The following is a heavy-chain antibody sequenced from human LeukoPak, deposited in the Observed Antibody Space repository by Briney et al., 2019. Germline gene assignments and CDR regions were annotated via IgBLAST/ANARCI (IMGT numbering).Heavy chain of an antibody. CDR1: GFTFSSYG. CDR2: IRYDGINK. V-gene: IGHV3-30*02. D-gene: IGHD1-26*01. J-gene: IGHJ4*02. Sequence: GGSLRLSCAASGFTFSSYGMHWVRQAPGKGLEWVAFIRYDGINKYYADSVKGRFTISRDNSKNTLYLQMNSLRAEDTAVYYCAKGDSGSYFYYFDYWGQGILVTVSS. CDR3: AKGDSGSYFYYFDY.